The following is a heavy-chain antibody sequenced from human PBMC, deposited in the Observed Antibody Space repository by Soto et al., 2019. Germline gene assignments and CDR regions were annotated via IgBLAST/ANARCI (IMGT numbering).Heavy chain of an antibody. V-gene: IGHV3-30-3*01. J-gene: IGHJ5*02. CDR2: ISYDGSNK. CDR3: ARAREYSSRPPNWFDP. CDR1: GFTFSSYA. Sequence: ALRLSCAASGFTFSSYAMHWVRQAPGKGLEWVAVISYDGSNKYYADSVKGRFTTSRDNSKNTLYLQMNSLRAEDTAVYYCARAREYSSRPPNWFDPWGQGTLVTVSS. D-gene: IGHD6-13*01.